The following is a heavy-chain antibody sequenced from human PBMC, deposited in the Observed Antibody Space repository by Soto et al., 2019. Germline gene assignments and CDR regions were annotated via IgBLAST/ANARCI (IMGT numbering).Heavy chain of an antibody. CDR3: AKETDGFDS. Sequence: QVQLVESGGGVVQPGRSLRLSCAASGFTLSNSVMHWVRQATGKGLEWVAVQWSNENLKAYGDSVKGRFTISRDNSKNTLDLQMNSLRAEDTAVYYCAKETDGFDSWGQGTMVTVSS. J-gene: IGHJ3*02. CDR1: GFTLSNSV. CDR2: QWSNENLK. V-gene: IGHV3-33*06.